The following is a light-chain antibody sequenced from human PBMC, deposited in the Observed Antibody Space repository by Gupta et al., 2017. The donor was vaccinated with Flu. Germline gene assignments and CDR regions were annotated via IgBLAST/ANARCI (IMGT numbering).Light chain of an antibody. Sequence: VGDRDTISCRASQSISDWLAWYQQKPGEAPKLLIYKASNLQSGVPSRFSGSGSGTDFALTISSLQPDDFATYYCQQYSTYSTFGQGTKLEIK. CDR2: KAS. CDR1: QSISDW. CDR3: QQYSTYST. J-gene: IGKJ2*01. V-gene: IGKV1-5*03.